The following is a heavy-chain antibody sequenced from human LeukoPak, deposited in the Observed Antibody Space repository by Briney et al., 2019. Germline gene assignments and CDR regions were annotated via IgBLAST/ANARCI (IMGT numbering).Heavy chain of an antibody. Sequence: GRSLRLSCAASGFTFSSYGMHWVRQAPGKGLEWVAVISYDGSNKYYADPVKGRFTISRDNSKNTLYLQMNSLRAEDTAVYYCAKDRGYYDSSVRELDYWGQGTLVTVSS. J-gene: IGHJ4*02. CDR1: GFTFSSYG. D-gene: IGHD3-22*01. CDR3: AKDRGYYDSSVRELDY. CDR2: ISYDGSNK. V-gene: IGHV3-30*18.